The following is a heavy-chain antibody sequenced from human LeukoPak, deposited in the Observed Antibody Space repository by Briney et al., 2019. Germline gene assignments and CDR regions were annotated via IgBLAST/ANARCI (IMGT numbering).Heavy chain of an antibody. D-gene: IGHD5-18*01. J-gene: IGHJ3*02. Sequence: GGSLRLSCVASGFTFNTYGLHWVRQAPGKGLEWVAFINYDERKKNYIDSVKGRFSISRDNSRNTLYLEMNSLGAEDTAMYYCARGAYSYGPYDALDIWGQGTMVTVSS. CDR1: GFTFNTYG. CDR3: ARGAYSYGPYDALDI. CDR2: INYDERKK. V-gene: IGHV3-30*02.